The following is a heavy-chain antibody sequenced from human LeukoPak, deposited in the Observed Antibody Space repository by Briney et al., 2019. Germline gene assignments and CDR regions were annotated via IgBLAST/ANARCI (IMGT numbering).Heavy chain of an antibody. V-gene: IGHV1-2*06. D-gene: IGHD3-3*01. J-gene: IGHJ5*02. Sequence: ASVKVSCKASGYTFTGYYMHWVREAPGQGLEWMGRINPNSGGTNYAQKFQGRVPMTRDTSISTAYMELSRLRSDDAAVYYCARALEGFLEWSGNWFDPWGQGPVVTVSS. CDR1: GYTFTGYY. CDR2: INPNSGGT. CDR3: ARALEGFLEWSGNWFDP.